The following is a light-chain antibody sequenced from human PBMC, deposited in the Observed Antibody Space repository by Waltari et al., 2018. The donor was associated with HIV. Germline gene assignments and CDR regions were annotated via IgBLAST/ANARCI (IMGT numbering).Light chain of an antibody. J-gene: IGLJ1*01. Sequence: QPPSVSGAPGQRVTISCTGSSSNIGAGYHVHWYQQLPGTAPKLLIYGNSNRPSGVPDRFSGSKSGTSASLAITGLQAEDEADYHCQSHDSSLSGYVFGTGTKVTVL. V-gene: IGLV1-40*01. CDR1: SSNIGAGYH. CDR3: QSHDSSLSGYV. CDR2: GNS.